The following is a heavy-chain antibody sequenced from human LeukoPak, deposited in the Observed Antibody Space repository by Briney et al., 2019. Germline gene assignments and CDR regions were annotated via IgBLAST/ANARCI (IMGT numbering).Heavy chain of an antibody. CDR2: MNPNSGNT. V-gene: IGHV1-8*03. CDR3: AASKYSSSWYGRGYFDS. J-gene: IGHJ4*02. CDR1: GYTFTSYG. Sequence: ASVKVSCKASGYTFTSYGINWVRQATGQGLEWMGWMNPNSGNTGYAQKFQGRVTITRNTSISTAYMELSSLRSEDTAVYYCAASKYSSSWYGRGYFDSWGQGTLVTVSS. D-gene: IGHD6-13*01.